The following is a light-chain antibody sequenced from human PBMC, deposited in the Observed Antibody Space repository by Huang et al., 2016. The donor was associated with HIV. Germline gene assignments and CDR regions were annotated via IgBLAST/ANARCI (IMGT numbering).Light chain of an antibody. V-gene: IGKV2-29*02. CDR3: MQGIHPIT. Sequence: IVMTQTPLSLPVTPGQPASMSCKSSQSLRHRDGKTYLYWYLQKPGQSPQLLIYAASSRLSGVPDMFTGSGSGTDFTLNISRVEADDVGVYYCMQGIHPITFGQGTRLDIK. CDR1: QSLRHRDGKTY. J-gene: IGKJ5*01. CDR2: AAS.